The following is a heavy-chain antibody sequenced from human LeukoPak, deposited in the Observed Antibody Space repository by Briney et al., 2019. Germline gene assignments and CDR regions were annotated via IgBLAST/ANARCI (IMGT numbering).Heavy chain of an antibody. V-gene: IGHV3-30-3*01. D-gene: IGHD2-2*01. J-gene: IGHJ5*02. Sequence: GGSLRLSCAASGFTFDSYAMHWVRQAPGKGLEWVALISYDGYNKYYADSVKGRFTISRDNSKNTLYLQMNSLRPEDTAVYYCAKESPGFPVVPAASRDNWFDPWGQGTLVTVSS. CDR3: AKESPGFPVVPAASRDNWFDP. CDR2: ISYDGYNK. CDR1: GFTFDSYA.